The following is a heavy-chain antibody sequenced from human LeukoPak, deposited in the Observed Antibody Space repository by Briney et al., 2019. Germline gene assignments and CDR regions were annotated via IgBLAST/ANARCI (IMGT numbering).Heavy chain of an antibody. V-gene: IGHV4-34*01. Sequence: PSETLSLTCAVYGGSFSGYYWSWTRQPPGKGLEWIAEINHSGSTNYNPSLKSRVTISVDTSKNQFSLKLSSVTAADTAVYYCARGAYDYIWGSYRQYYYFDYWGQGTLVTVSS. CDR2: INHSGST. J-gene: IGHJ4*02. CDR3: ARGAYDYIWGSYRQYYYFDY. D-gene: IGHD3-16*02. CDR1: GGSFSGYY.